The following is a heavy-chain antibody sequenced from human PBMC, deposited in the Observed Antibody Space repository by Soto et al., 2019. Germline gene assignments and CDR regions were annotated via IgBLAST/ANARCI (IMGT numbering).Heavy chain of an antibody. V-gene: IGHV3-23*01. D-gene: IGHD3-16*01. CDR1: GFTFSSYA. Sequence: EVQLLESGGGLVQPGGSLRLSCAASGFTFSSYAMSWVRQAPGKGLEWVSAVSTADGGTYYADSVKGRFTVSRDNSKNTLALRMSMQRAEDTAVYDCAKGRWGNGDGMDVGGQGTTVTVSS. J-gene: IGHJ6*02. CDR2: VSTADGGT. CDR3: AKGRWGNGDGMDV.